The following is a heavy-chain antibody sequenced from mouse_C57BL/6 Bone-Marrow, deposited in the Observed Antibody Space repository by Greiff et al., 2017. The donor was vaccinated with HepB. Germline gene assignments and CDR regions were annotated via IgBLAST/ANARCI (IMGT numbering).Heavy chain of an antibody. CDR1: GYTFTSYW. D-gene: IGHD1-2*01. J-gene: IGHJ4*01. V-gene: IGHV1-64*01. Sequence: VQLQQPGAELVKPGASVKLSCKASGYTFTSYWMHWVKQRPGQGLEWIGMIHPNSGSTNYNEKFKSKATLTVDKSSSTAYMQLSSLTSEDSAVYYCARDYYGPYAMDYWGQGTSVTVSS. CDR2: IHPNSGST. CDR3: ARDYYGPYAMDY.